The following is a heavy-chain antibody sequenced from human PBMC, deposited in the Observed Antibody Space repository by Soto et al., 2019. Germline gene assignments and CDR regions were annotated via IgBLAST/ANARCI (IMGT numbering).Heavy chain of an antibody. Sequence: PGGSLRLSCAASGFTFNNAWMGWVRQTPGKGLEWVGLIRSKTDGGTTDYAAPVKGRFSISRDDSKNTLYVQMNSLKTEDTAVYYCTADPPYGSAGVDYWGQGTLVTVSS. CDR1: GFTFNNAW. D-gene: IGHD3-10*01. CDR3: TADPPYGSAGVDY. V-gene: IGHV3-15*01. J-gene: IGHJ4*02. CDR2: IRSKTDGGTT.